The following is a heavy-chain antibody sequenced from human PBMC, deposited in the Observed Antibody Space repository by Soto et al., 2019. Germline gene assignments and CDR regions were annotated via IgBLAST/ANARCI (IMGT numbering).Heavy chain of an antibody. Sequence: GGSLRLSCAASGFTFSSYGMHWVRQAPGKGLEWVAVIWYDGSNKYYADSVKGRFTISRDNSKNTLYLQMNSLRAEDTAVYYCARIRAAGQQHDAFDIWGQGTMVTVSS. CDR2: IWYDGSNK. V-gene: IGHV3-33*01. J-gene: IGHJ3*02. CDR3: ARIRAAGQQHDAFDI. D-gene: IGHD6-13*01. CDR1: GFTFSSYG.